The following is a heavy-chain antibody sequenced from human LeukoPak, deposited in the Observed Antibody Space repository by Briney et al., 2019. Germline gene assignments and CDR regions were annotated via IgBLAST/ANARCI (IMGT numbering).Heavy chain of an antibody. CDR2: IKQDGSEK. CDR1: GFTFSSYW. D-gene: IGHD3-16*01. Sequence: PGGSLRLSCAASGFTFSSYWMSWVRQAPGKGLEWVANIKQDGSEKYYVDSVKGRFTISRDNAKNSLYLQMNSLRSEDTAVYYYARCVRNACHYFDYSGQGTLVTVYS. J-gene: IGHJ4*02. V-gene: IGHV3-7*01. CDR3: ARCVRNACHYFDY.